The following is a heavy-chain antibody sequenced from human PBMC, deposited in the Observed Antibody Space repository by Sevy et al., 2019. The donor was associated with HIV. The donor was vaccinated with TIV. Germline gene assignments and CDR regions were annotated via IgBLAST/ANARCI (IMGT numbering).Heavy chain of an antibody. V-gene: IGHV3-30-3*01. CDR2: ILKDGAIK. Sequence: GGSLRLSCAASGFSFSTYWMHWVRQAPGKGLEWVTLILKDGAIKYYADSVKGRFTISRDNSENTLYLQMNSLRPEDTAVYYCARALYSDVWYYYDYWGQGTLVTVSS. J-gene: IGHJ4*02. D-gene: IGHD6-19*01. CDR1: GFSFSTYW. CDR3: ARALYSDVWYYYDY.